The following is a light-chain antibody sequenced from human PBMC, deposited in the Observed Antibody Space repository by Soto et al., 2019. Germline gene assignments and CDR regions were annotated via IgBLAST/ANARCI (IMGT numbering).Light chain of an antibody. Sequence: AIRMTQSPSSFSASTGDRVTITCRASQGISSYLAWYQQKPGKAAKLLIYAASTLQSGVPSRFSGSGSGTDFTLTISCLQSEDFATYYCQQYYSYHRTFGQGTKWIS. CDR2: AAS. CDR1: QGISSY. CDR3: QQYYSYHRT. V-gene: IGKV1-8*01. J-gene: IGKJ1*01.